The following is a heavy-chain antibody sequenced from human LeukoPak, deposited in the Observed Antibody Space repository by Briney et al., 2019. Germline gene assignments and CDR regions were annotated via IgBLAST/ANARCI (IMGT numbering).Heavy chain of an antibody. CDR2: ISRTGSHT. V-gene: IGHV3-11*06. CDR1: GFTFSDYC. D-gene: IGHD6-13*01. J-gene: IGHJ4*02. Sequence: GGSLRPSCAASGFTFSDYCMSWIRQAPGKGLEWLSYISRTGSHTPYADSVKGRFTVSRDNAKNSLSLELNSLRVDDTAIYYCARVGSTAEAGTPDYWGQGTLVTVSS. CDR3: ARVGSTAEAGTPDY.